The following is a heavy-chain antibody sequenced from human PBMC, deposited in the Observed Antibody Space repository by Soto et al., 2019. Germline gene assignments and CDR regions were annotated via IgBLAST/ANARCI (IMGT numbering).Heavy chain of an antibody. J-gene: IGHJ4*02. CDR3: ATESGPSYYYDSSGYPRPFDY. CDR2: FDPEDGET. D-gene: IGHD3-22*01. Sequence: GASVKVSCKVSGYTLTELSMHWVRQAPGKGLEWMGGFDPEDGETIYAQKFQGRVTMTEDTSTDTAYMELSSLRSEDTAVYYCATESGPSYYYDSSGYPRPFDYWGQGTLVTVSS. CDR1: GYTLTELS. V-gene: IGHV1-24*01.